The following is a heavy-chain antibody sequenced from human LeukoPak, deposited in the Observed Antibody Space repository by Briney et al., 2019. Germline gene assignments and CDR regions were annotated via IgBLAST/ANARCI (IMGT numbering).Heavy chain of an antibody. J-gene: IGHJ4*02. CDR1: GSTFSSYA. CDR3: TRSAPSMVRGVIRPFDY. D-gene: IGHD3-10*01. CDR2: IRSKANSYAT. Sequence: GGSLRLSCAASGSTFSSYAMSWVRQASGKGLEWVGRIRSKANSYATAYAASVKGRFTISRDDSKNTAYLQMNSLKTEDTAVYYCTRSAPSMVRGVIRPFDYWGQGALVTVSS. V-gene: IGHV3-73*01.